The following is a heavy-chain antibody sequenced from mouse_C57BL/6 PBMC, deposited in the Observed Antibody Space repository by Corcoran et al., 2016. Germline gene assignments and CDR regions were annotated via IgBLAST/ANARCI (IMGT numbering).Heavy chain of an antibody. V-gene: IGHV9-3*01. CDR2: INTYSGVP. Sequence: QIQLVQSGPGLKKPGETVKISCKASGYTFTTYGMSWVKQAPGKGLKWMGWINTYSGVPTYADDFKGRFAFSLETSASTAYLQINNLKNEDTATYFCVPTGTEPWFAYWGQGTLVTVSA. CDR1: GYTFTTYG. J-gene: IGHJ3*01. D-gene: IGHD4-1*02. CDR3: VPTGTEPWFAY.